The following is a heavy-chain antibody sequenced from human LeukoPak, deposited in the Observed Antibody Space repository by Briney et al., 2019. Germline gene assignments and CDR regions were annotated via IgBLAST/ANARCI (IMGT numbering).Heavy chain of an antibody. V-gene: IGHV3-30*02. CDR3: AKDKGLVVPAASRTPDY. CDR1: GFTFSSYG. Sequence: GGSLGLSCAASGFTFSSYGMHWVRQAPGKGLEWVAFIRYDGSNKYYADSVKGRFTISRDNSKNTLYLQMNSLRAEDTAVYYCAKDKGLVVPAASRTPDYWGQGTLVTVSS. J-gene: IGHJ4*02. D-gene: IGHD2-2*01. CDR2: IRYDGSNK.